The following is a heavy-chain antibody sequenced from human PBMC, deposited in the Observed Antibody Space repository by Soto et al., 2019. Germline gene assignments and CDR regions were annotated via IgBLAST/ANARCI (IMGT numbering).Heavy chain of an antibody. V-gene: IGHV2-5*02. D-gene: IGHD6-19*01. CDR1: GFSLSSSGVS. CDR3: AHKASGWRFDF. Sequence: QITLKESGPTLMKPTQTLTLTCTFSGFSLSSSGVSVGWIRQPPGKALEWLALIYWDDDKRYSPSLKSRLTITKDTSKNQVVLTMTNMDPVDTATYYCAHKASGWRFDFWGQGTLVTVSS. J-gene: IGHJ4*02. CDR2: IYWDDDK.